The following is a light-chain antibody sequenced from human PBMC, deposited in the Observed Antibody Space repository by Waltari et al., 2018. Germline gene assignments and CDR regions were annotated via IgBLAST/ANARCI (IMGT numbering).Light chain of an antibody. J-gene: IGKJ3*01. CDR2: GAS. Sequence: EIVLTQSPGTLSLSPGERATLSCRASQCVNSRYLAWYQQKSGQAPRLRIHGASSRATGIPDRFSGSGSGTDVTLTISRLEPEDFAVYYCQQYGSSPPTGFGPGTKLDIK. CDR3: QQYGSSPPTG. CDR1: QCVNSRY. V-gene: IGKV3-20*01.